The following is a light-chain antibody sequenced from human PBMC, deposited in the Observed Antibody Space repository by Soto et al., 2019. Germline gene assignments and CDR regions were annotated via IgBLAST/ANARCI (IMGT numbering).Light chain of an antibody. V-gene: IGKV3-11*01. CDR3: QQRSNWPPG. CDR2: DAS. Sequence: EIVLTQSPATLSLSPGERATLSCRASQSVSSYLAWYQQKPGQAPRLLIYDASNRATGIPARFSGSGSGTEFTLTISSLETEDFAVYYCQQRSNWPPGFGPGTKVDIK. J-gene: IGKJ3*01. CDR1: QSVSSY.